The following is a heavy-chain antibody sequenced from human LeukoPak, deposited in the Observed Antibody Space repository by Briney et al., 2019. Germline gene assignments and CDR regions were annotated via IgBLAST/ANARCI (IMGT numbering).Heavy chain of an antibody. V-gene: IGHV3-48*01. D-gene: IGHD5-18*01. CDR3: ARGYAHFDY. Sequence: GGSLRLSCAASGFTFSDYSMNWVRQAPGKGLEDLSYINSDGKTTWYADSVKGRFTASRDNAKNSLYLQMNSLRVEATAVYYCARGYAHFDYWGQGTLVTVSS. J-gene: IGHJ4*02. CDR1: GFTFSDYS. CDR2: INSDGKTT.